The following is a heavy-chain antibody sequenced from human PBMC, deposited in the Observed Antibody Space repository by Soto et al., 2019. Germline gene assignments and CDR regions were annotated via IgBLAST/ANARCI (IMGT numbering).Heavy chain of an antibody. D-gene: IGHD2-15*01. V-gene: IGHV3-23*01. Sequence: HPGGSLRLSCAASGFPFSEYGMTWVRQAPGRGLEWVSAMTGRGGSIHYAESVRGRFIISRDNSKNTPYLQMDRLRAGDTAVYYCAKGVMYSTKGLDVWGQGTTVTVSS. J-gene: IGHJ6*02. CDR3: AKGVMYSTKGLDV. CDR2: MTGRGGSI. CDR1: GFPFSEYG.